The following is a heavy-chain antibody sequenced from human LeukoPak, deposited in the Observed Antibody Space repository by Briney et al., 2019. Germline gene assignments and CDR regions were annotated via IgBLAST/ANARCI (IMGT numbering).Heavy chain of an antibody. Sequence: GGSLRLSCEASGFTFSRYEMNWVRQAPGKGLEWLSYITGSGRTIFYGDSVKGRFTISRDNTKNSLYLQINSLRAEDTAVYYCARVALDSSGDNNGQGALDYWGQGTLVTVSS. J-gene: IGHJ4*02. CDR3: ARVALDSSGDNNGQGALDY. CDR2: ITGSGRTI. CDR1: GFTFSRYE. V-gene: IGHV3-48*03. D-gene: IGHD3-22*01.